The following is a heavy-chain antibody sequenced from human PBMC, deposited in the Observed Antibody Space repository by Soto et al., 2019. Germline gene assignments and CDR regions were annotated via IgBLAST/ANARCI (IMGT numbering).Heavy chain of an antibody. V-gene: IGHV3-30-3*01. Sequence: QVQLVESGGGVVQPGRSLRLSCAASGFTFSSYAMHWVRQAPGKGLEWVAVISYDGSNKYYADSVKGRFTISRDNSKNTLYLQMNSLRAEDTAVYYCATEAAAGTVIDYWGQGTLVTVSS. CDR1: GFTFSSYA. CDR3: ATEAAAGTVIDY. CDR2: ISYDGSNK. J-gene: IGHJ4*02. D-gene: IGHD6-13*01.